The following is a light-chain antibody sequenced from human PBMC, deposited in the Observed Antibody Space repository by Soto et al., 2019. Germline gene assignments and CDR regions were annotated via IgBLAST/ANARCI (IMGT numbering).Light chain of an antibody. CDR2: WAS. J-gene: IGKJ1*01. CDR1: QSVLCSSNNRNY. CDR3: HQCYSTPWT. V-gene: IGKV4-1*01. Sequence: ILMPQSTVSLALSLGERATINCKSSQSVLCSSNNRNYLAWYQQKPGQPPRLLIYWASTRESGVPDRFSGSGSGTDFSLTISSLEAEDFAVYYCHQCYSTPWTFGQGTKVDIK.